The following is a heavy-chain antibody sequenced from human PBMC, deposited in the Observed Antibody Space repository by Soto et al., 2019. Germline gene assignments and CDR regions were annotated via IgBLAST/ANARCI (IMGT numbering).Heavy chain of an antibody. J-gene: IGHJ4*02. CDR1: GGSISSYY. CDR3: ARGGGYTFDY. Sequence: SETLSLTCAVSGGSISSYYWSWIRQPPGKGLEWIGYIYHSGSTYYNPSLKSRVTISVDRSKNQFSLKLSSVTAADTAVYYCARGGGYTFDYWGQGTLVTSPQ. CDR2: IYHSGST. D-gene: IGHD3-16*01. V-gene: IGHV4-30-2*01.